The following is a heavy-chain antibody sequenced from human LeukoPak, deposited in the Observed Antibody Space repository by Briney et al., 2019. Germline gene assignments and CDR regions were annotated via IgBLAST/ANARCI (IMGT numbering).Heavy chain of an antibody. Sequence: SVTVSCKASGGTFSSYAISWVRQAPGQGLEWMGRIIPIHGIANCAQKFQGRVTITADESTSTAYMELSSLRSEDTAVYYCARSNSGYGLFDYWGQGTLVTVSS. CDR1: GGTFSSYA. J-gene: IGHJ4*02. D-gene: IGHD5-12*01. CDR2: IIPIHGIA. CDR3: ARSNSGYGLFDY. V-gene: IGHV1-69*04.